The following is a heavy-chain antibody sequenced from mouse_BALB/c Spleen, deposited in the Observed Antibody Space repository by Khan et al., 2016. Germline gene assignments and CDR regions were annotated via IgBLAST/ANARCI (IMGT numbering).Heavy chain of an antibody. CDR2: ISYSGST. CDR3: ATTTVVATKYFDV. Sequence: VQLKESGPGLVKPSQSLSLTCTVTGYSITSDYAWNWIRQFPGNKLEWMGYISYSGSTSYNPSLKSRISITRDKSKNQFFLQLNSVNTEDTATYYCATTTVVATKYFDVWGAGTTVTVSS. D-gene: IGHD1-1*01. J-gene: IGHJ1*01. V-gene: IGHV3-2*02. CDR1: GYSITSDYA.